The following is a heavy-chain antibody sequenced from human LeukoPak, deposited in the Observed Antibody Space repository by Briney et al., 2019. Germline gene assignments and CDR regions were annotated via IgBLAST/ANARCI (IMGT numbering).Heavy chain of an antibody. CDR2: ISYDGSNK. CDR3: ARGYFDASPFDY. J-gene: IGHJ4*02. D-gene: IGHD3-22*01. Sequence: GGSLRLSCAASGFTFSSYGMHWVRQAPGKGLEWVAVISYDGSNKYYADSVKGRFTISRDNSKNTVYLQMNNLRAEDTAMYYCARGYFDASPFDYWGQGTPVTVSS. CDR1: GFTFSSYG. V-gene: IGHV3-30*03.